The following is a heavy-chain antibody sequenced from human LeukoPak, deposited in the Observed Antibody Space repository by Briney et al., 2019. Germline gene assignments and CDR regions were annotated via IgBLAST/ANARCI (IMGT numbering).Heavy chain of an antibody. D-gene: IGHD6-13*01. CDR3: AKDAYSSRWYYFDC. CDR1: GFTFSSYA. Sequence: GGSLRLSCAASGFTFSSYAMSWVRQAPGKGLEWVSAISGSGGSTYYVDFLKGRFTISRDNSKNTLYLQMNSLRAEDTAVYYCAKDAYSSRWYYFDCWGQGTLVTVSS. V-gene: IGHV3-23*01. CDR2: ISGSGGST. J-gene: IGHJ4*02.